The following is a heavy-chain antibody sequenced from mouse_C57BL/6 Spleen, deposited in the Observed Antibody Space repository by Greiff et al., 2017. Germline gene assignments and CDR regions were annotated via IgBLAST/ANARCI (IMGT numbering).Heavy chain of an antibody. CDR1: GFTFSSYA. J-gene: IGHJ4*01. CDR3: ARDFYGCDWGYAMDY. D-gene: IGHD2-2*01. CDR2: ISDGGSYT. V-gene: IGHV5-4*01. Sequence: EVKLVESGGGLVKPGGSLKLSCAASGFTFSSYAMSWVRQTPEKRLEWVATISDGGSYTYYPDNVKGRFTISRDNAKNNLYLQMSHLKTEDTAMYYCARDFYGCDWGYAMDYWGQGTSVTVSS.